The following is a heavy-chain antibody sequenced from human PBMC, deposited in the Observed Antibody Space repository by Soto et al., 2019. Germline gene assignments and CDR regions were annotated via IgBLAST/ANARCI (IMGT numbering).Heavy chain of an antibody. J-gene: IGHJ6*02. CDR3: AKNGQPPYYYYGLDV. CDR1: GYTFTRYG. CDR2: ISGYNGDT. D-gene: IGHD2-8*01. V-gene: IGHV1-18*01. Sequence: ASVKVSCKASGYTFTRYGISWVRQAPGQGLEWMGWISGYNGDTNYAQKIQGRVSMTIDTSTTTAYKEMRSLTSDDTAVYYCAKNGQPPYYYYGLDVWGQGTTVTVSS.